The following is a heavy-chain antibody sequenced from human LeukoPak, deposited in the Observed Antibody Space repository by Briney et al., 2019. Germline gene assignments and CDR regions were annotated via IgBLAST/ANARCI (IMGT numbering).Heavy chain of an antibody. CDR2: IYYSGST. D-gene: IGHD6-6*01. J-gene: IGHJ4*02. Sequence: SETLSLTCTVSGGSINSYYWSWIRQPPGKGLEWIGYIYYSGSTNYNPSLKSRVTISVDTSKNQFSLKLSSVTAADTAVYYCARGASEQLVGGCFDYWGQGTLVTVSS. V-gene: IGHV4-59*01. CDR3: ARGASEQLVGGCFDY. CDR1: GGSINSYY.